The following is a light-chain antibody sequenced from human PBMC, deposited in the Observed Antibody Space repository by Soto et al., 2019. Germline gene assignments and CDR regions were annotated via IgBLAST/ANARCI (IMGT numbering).Light chain of an antibody. V-gene: IGKV3-20*01. CDR3: QQYGSSLWT. CDR2: GAS. CDR1: QSVSSTY. Sequence: DIVLTQSPGPLSLSPGERATLSCRASQSVSSTYLAWYQRRPGQAPMLLIYGASSRATGIPDRFSGSGSGTDFTLTISRLEPEDFAVYYCQQYGSSLWTVGQGNKVEI. J-gene: IGKJ1*01.